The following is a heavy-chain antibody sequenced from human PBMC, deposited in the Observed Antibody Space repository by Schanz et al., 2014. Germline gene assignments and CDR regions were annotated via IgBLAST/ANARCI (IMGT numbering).Heavy chain of an antibody. CDR3: AKGRFGELSAFDI. J-gene: IGHJ3*02. CDR1: GFTFSSYA. CDR2: ISGSGGST. D-gene: IGHD3-10*01. Sequence: EAQLVESGGDLVQPGGSLRLSCSASGFTFSSYAMSWVRQAPGKGLEWVSAISGSGGSTYYADSVKGRFTISRDNSKNTLYLQMNSLRAEDTAVYYCAKGRFGELSAFDIWGQGTMVTVSS. V-gene: IGHV3-23*04.